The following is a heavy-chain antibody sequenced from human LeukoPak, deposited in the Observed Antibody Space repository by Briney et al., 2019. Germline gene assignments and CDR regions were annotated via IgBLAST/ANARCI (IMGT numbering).Heavy chain of an antibody. CDR3: ARQVYDFWSGYYLPDDP. V-gene: IGHV4-39*01. CDR2: IYYSGST. CDR1: GGSISSSSYY. Sequence: SETLSRTCTVSGGSISSSSYYWGWIRQPPGKGLEWIGSIYYSGSTYYNPSLKSRVTISVDTSKNQFSLKLSSVTAADTAVYYCARQVYDFWSGYYLPDDPWGQGTLVTVSS. D-gene: IGHD3-3*01. J-gene: IGHJ5*02.